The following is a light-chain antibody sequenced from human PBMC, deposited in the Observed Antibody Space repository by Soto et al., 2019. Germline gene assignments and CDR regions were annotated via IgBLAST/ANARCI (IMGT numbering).Light chain of an antibody. Sequence: QYVLTQPPSVSGAPGQRVTISCTGSSSNIGASYEVHWYQQLPGRAPKILIYGNNNRPSGVPDRFSGSKSGTSDSLAITGLQAEDEADNYCQSYDSSLRGYVFGTGTKLTVL. J-gene: IGLJ1*01. CDR1: SSNIGASYE. V-gene: IGLV1-40*01. CDR2: GNN. CDR3: QSYDSSLRGYV.